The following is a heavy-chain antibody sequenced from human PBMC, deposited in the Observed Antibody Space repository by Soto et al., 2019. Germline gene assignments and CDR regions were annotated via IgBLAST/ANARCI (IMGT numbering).Heavy chain of an antibody. CDR3: ARDAFLHYYDSSGRPTGFGPGDAFDI. J-gene: IGHJ3*02. D-gene: IGHD3-22*01. V-gene: IGHV4-31*03. Sequence: SETLSLTCTVSGGSISSGGYYWSWIRQHPGKGLEWIGYIYYSGSTYYNPSLKSRVTISVDTSKNQFSLKLSSVTAADTAVYYCARDAFLHYYDSSGRPTGFGPGDAFDIWGQGTMVTVSS. CDR1: GGSISSGGYY. CDR2: IYYSGST.